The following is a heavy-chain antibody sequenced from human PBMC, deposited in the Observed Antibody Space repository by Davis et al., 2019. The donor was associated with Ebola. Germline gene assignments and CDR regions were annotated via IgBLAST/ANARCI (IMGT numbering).Heavy chain of an antibody. CDR1: GGSFSGYY. V-gene: IGHV4-34*01. CDR2: INHSGST. Sequence: MPSETLSLTCAVYGGSFSGYYWSWIRQPPGKGLEWIGEINHSGSTNYNPSLKSRVTISVDTSKNQFSLKLSSVTAADTAVYYCARVYYSSSNWFDPWGQGTLVTVSS. CDR3: ARVYYSSSNWFDP. J-gene: IGHJ5*02. D-gene: IGHD6-6*01.